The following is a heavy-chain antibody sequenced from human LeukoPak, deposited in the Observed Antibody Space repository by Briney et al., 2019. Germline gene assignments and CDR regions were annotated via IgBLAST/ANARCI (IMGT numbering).Heavy chain of an antibody. J-gene: IGHJ6*03. CDR1: GFTFSSYG. CDR2: IWYDGSNE. Sequence: GRSLRLSCAASGFTFSSYGMHWVRQAPGKGLEGVAVIWYDGSNEYYADYVKGRFTISRDNSKNTLYLQMNSLSAEDTAVYYCAKDRSSPSRLYYYYMDVWGKGTTVTVSS. CDR3: AKDRSSPSRLYYYYMDV. D-gene: IGHD6-6*01. V-gene: IGHV3-33*06.